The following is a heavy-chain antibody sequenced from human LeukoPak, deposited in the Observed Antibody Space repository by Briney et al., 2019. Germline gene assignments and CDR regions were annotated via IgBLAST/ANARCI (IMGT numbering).Heavy chain of an antibody. CDR1: GFTFNTYA. CDR3: AKLHRAVTGTVDY. Sequence: GGSLRLSCAASGFTFNTYAMTWVRQAPGKGLEWVSAITGSGGDTFYADSVKGRFTISRDNFRTTLYLQMNSLRAEDTAVYYCAKLHRAVTGTVDYWGQGSLGTVPS. D-gene: IGHD6-19*01. CDR2: ITGSGGDT. J-gene: IGHJ4*02. V-gene: IGHV3-23*01.